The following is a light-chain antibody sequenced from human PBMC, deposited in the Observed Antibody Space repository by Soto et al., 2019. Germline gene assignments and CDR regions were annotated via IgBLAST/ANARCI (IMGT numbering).Light chain of an antibody. J-gene: IGLJ1*01. Sequence: QSVLTQPPSASESPGQSVAISCTGTSSDVGGYNYVSWYQQHPGKAPKLMIYEVNKRPSGVPDRFSGPKSGNTASLTVSGLQAEDEADYYCSSYAGSSNVFGTGTKVTVL. V-gene: IGLV2-8*01. CDR3: SSYAGSSNV. CDR1: SSDVGGYNY. CDR2: EVN.